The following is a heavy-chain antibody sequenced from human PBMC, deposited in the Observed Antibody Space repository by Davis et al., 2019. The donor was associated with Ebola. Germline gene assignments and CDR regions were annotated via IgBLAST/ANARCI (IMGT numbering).Heavy chain of an antibody. CDR3: ARVLYDPYYFDY. V-gene: IGHV1-46*01. Sequence: ASVMVSCKASGYTFTSYYMHWVRQAPGQGLEWMGIINPSGGSTSYAQKFQGRVTMTRDTSTSTVYMELSRLTSDDTAVYYCARVLYDPYYFDYWGQGTLVTVSS. CDR2: INPSGGST. J-gene: IGHJ4*02. D-gene: IGHD3-16*01. CDR1: GYTFTSYY.